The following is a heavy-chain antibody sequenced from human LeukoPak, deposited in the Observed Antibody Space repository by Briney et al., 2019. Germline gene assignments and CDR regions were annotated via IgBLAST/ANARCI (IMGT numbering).Heavy chain of an antibody. CDR2: ISWDGSNK. D-gene: IGHD6-19*01. V-gene: IGHV3-30*18. Sequence: GGSLRLSCAASGFTFSSYGMLWVRQAPGKGLEWVAVISWDGSNKYYADSVKGRFTISRDDSKNTLYLQMNSLRAEDTAVYYCAKDSAVAGLFHDVFDIWGQGTMVTVSS. CDR1: GFTFSSYG. CDR3: AKDSAVAGLFHDVFDI. J-gene: IGHJ3*02.